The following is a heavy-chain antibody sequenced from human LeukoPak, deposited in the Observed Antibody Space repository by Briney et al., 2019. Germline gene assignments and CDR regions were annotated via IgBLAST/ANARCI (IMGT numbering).Heavy chain of an antibody. CDR3: AKVGGSYQTYFDY. V-gene: IGHV1-69*01. D-gene: IGHD1-26*01. Sequence: SVSVSCTASGGTFSSYAISWVRQAPGQGLEWMGGIIPIFGTANYAQKFQGRVTITADESTSTAYMELSSLRSEDTAVYYCAKVGGSYQTYFDYWGQGTLVTVSS. CDR2: IIPIFGTA. CDR1: GGTFSSYA. J-gene: IGHJ4*02.